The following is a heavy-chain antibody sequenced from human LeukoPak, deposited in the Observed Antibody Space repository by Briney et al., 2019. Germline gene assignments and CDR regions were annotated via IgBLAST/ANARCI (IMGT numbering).Heavy chain of an antibody. D-gene: IGHD3-3*01. CDR2: VNPYRGNK. CDR1: GYTFTRYE. V-gene: IGHV1-8*01. J-gene: IGHJ6*02. CDR3: ARGCLYYDFWSGYKRAYGMDV. Sequence: AGVNVSYKPSGYTFTRYEINWVRQATGRGRDGMGWVNPYRGNKGKPQKFQGRLTMPRQTPISTAYIELSSLGSAATAVYYCARGCLYYDFWSGYKRAYGMDVWGQGTTVTVSS.